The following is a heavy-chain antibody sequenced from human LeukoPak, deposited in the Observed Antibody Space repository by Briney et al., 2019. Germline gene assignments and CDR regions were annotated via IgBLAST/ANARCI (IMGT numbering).Heavy chain of an antibody. D-gene: IGHD3-10*01. V-gene: IGHV4-4*02. Sequence: SETLSLTCAVSGGSISSTNWWSWVRQPPGKGLEWIGEINHSGSTNYNPSLKSRVTISVDTSKNQFSLKLSSVTAADTAVYYCARGKLWFGELRYYYYYMDVWGKGTTVTVSS. J-gene: IGHJ6*03. CDR1: GGSISSTNW. CDR3: ARGKLWFGELRYYYYYMDV. CDR2: INHSGST.